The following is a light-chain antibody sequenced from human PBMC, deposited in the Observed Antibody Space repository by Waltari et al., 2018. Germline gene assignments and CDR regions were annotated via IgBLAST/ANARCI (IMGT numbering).Light chain of an antibody. CDR3: QQYSNWPL. V-gene: IGKV3-15*01. CDR2: GAS. J-gene: IGKJ2*01. CDR1: QRVSSN. Sequence: EAELTQSPATLSVSPGERATLTCRASQRVSSNLAWYQQKPGQAPGLLIYGASTRATGIPARFSGRGSGTEFTLTISSLQSEDFAVYYCQQYSNWPLFGQGTKLEIK.